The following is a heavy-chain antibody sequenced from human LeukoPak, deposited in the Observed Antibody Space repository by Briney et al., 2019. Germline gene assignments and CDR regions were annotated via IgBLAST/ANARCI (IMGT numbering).Heavy chain of an antibody. CDR1: GGSISSSSYY. D-gene: IGHD2-2*01. CDR3: AAIVVPAAPYWYFDL. J-gene: IGHJ2*01. CDR2: IYYSGST. Sequence: SETLSLTCTVSGGSISSSSYYWGWIRQPPGKGLEWIGSIYYSGSTYYNPSLKSRVTISVDTSKNQFSLMLSSVTAADTAVYYCAAIVVPAAPYWYFDLWGRGTLVTVSS. V-gene: IGHV4-39*01.